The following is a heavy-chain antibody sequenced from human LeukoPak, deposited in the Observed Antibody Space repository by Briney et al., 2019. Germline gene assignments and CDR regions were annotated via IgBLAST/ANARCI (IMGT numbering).Heavy chain of an antibody. CDR2: ISSSGNYI. CDR1: RFTFSSYS. CDR3: ARDLSHYYDSSGYYYAFDY. J-gene: IGHJ4*02. V-gene: IGHV3-21*01. D-gene: IGHD3-22*01. Sequence: GGSLRLSCAASRFTFSSYSMNWVRQAPGKGLEWVSSISSSGNYIYYADSVKGRFTISRDNAKNSLYLQMNSLRAEDTAVYYCARDLSHYYDSSGYYYAFDYWGQGTLATVSS.